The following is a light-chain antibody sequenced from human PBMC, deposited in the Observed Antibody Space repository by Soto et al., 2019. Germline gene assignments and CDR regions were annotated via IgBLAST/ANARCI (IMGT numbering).Light chain of an antibody. CDR1: QSVSSNY. CDR2: RAS. CDR3: QVYGCLLIT. Sequence: EIMFTISPVTLSLSKGERATLSCRASQSVSSNYLAWYQQKPGQAPQVLIYRASIRATGIPDRFTGSGSGTDFTLTIFCLEPEDFILYYCQVYGCLLITFGGVGMVDVK. V-gene: IGKV3-20*01. J-gene: IGKJ4*01.